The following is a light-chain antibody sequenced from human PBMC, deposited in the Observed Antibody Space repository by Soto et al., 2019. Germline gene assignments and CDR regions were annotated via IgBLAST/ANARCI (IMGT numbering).Light chain of an antibody. CDR2: EVS. Sequence: QSALTQPPSASGSPGQSVTISCTGTSSDVGSYNYVSWYQQHPGKAPKLMIYEVSKRPSGVPDRFSGSKSGNTASLTVSGLQAEDEADYYCSSYAGSNNFVFGGGTKLTFL. CDR3: SSYAGSNNFV. V-gene: IGLV2-8*01. CDR1: SSDVGSYNY. J-gene: IGLJ2*01.